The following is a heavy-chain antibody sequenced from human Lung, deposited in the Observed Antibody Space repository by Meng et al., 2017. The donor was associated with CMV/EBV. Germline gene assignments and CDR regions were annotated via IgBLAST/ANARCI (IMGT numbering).Heavy chain of an antibody. V-gene: IGHV4-4*02. J-gene: IGHJ1*01. D-gene: IGHD3-10*01. CDR3: LRRSGGSV. CDR1: GDTITNHNW. Sequence: QVKLRESGPALVKPSETLSLTCAVSGDTITNHNWWAWVRQPPGKGLEWIGEIPHRGSSAYNPSLKSRVSMSIDKSKNQFSLKLTSVTAADTAVYHCLRRSGGSVWGQGTLVTVSS. CDR2: IPHRGSS.